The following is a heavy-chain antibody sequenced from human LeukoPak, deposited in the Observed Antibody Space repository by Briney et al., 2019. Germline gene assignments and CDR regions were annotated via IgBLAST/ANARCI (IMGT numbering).Heavy chain of an antibody. CDR1: GGTFSSYA. CDR2: IIPIFGTA. CDR3: ARDLVRGVLMEDWFDP. Sequence: SVKVSCKASGGTFSSYAISWVRQAPGQGLEWMGGIIPIFGTANYAQKFQGRVTITADESTSTAYMELSSLRSEDTAVYYCARDLVRGVLMEDWFDPWGQGTLVTVSS. J-gene: IGHJ5*02. D-gene: IGHD3-10*01. V-gene: IGHV1-69*01.